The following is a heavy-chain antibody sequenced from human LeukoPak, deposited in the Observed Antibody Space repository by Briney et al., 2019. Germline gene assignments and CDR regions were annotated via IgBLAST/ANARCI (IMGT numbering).Heavy chain of an antibody. CDR3: ARSPLPQPGDYYYYGTDV. D-gene: IGHD2-2*01. CDR1: GYTFTSYG. CDR2: ISAYNGNT. Sequence: ASVKVSCKASGYTFTSYGISWVRQAPGQGLEWMGWISAYNGNTNHAQKLQGRVTMTTDTSTSTAYMELRSLRSDDTAVYYCARSPLPQPGDYYYYGTDVWGQGTTVTVSS. J-gene: IGHJ6*02. V-gene: IGHV1-18*01.